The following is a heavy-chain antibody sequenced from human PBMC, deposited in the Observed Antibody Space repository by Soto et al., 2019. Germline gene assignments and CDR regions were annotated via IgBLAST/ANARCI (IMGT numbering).Heavy chain of an antibody. CDR3: ARDREYCSSTSCYRSWFDP. CDR2: ISYDGSNK. J-gene: IGHJ5*02. CDR1: GFTFSSYA. V-gene: IGHV3-30-3*01. Sequence: VQLLESGGGLVQPGGSLRLSCAASGFTFSSYAMHWVRQAPGKGLEWVAVISYDGSNKYYADSVKGRFTISRDNSKNTLYLQMNSLRAEDTAVYYCARDREYCSSTSCYRSWFDPWGQGTLVTVSS. D-gene: IGHD2-2*02.